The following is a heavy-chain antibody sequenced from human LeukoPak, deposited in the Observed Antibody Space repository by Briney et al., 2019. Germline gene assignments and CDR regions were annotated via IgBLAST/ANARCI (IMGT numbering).Heavy chain of an antibody. V-gene: IGHV1-69*05. CDR2: IIPIFGTA. CDR3: ARLGSNVSSGYYYYFDY. Sequence: GASVKVSCKASGGTFSSYAISWVRQAPGQGLEWMGGIIPIFGTANYAQKFQGRVTITTDESTGTAYMELSSLRSEDTAVYYCARLGSNVSSGYYYYFDYWGQGTLVTVSS. D-gene: IGHD3-22*01. CDR1: GGTFSSYA. J-gene: IGHJ4*02.